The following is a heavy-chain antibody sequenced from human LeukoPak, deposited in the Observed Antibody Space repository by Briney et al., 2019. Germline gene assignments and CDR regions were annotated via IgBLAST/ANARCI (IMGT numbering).Heavy chain of an antibody. CDR2: ISYDGKNM. J-gene: IGHJ4*02. Sequence: GGSLRLSCAASGFTFSSYGMHWVRQAPGKGLEWVAVISYDGKNMYYADSVKGRFTISRDNSQNTLYLQMNSLRVEGTGVYYCASYDILTGYHSPFDYWGQGSLVTVSS. V-gene: IGHV3-30*03. CDR1: GFTFSSYG. CDR3: ASYDILTGYHSPFDY. D-gene: IGHD3-9*01.